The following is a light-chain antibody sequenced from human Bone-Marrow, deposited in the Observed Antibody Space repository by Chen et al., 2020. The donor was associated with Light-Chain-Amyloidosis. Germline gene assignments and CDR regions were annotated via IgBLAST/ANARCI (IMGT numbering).Light chain of an antibody. CDR1: SSNIGKNY. CDR2: NNN. V-gene: IGLV1-47*01. CDR3: EEWEGSLRGVV. Sequence: QSVLTQPPSASGTPGQRVLLSCSGSSSNIGKNYVYWYQQLPGAAPKLLIYNNNQRPSGVAAPFAGATSGPAASLRIGGRRSEEEADNHCEEWEGSLRGVVFAGGSKLTVL. J-gene: IGLJ2*01.